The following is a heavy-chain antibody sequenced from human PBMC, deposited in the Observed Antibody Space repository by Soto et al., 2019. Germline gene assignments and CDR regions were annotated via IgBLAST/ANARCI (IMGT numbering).Heavy chain of an antibody. Sequence: EVQLLESGGGLVQPGGSLRLSCAASGFTFSSYAMSWVRQAPGKGLEWVSAISGSGGSTYYADSVKGRFTISRDNSKNPLYLQMNSLRAEDTAVYYCAKDLRDSSGYYPGDSWGQGTLVTVSS. D-gene: IGHD3-22*01. J-gene: IGHJ4*02. CDR2: ISGSGGST. CDR1: GFTFSSYA. V-gene: IGHV3-23*01. CDR3: AKDLRDSSGYYPGDS.